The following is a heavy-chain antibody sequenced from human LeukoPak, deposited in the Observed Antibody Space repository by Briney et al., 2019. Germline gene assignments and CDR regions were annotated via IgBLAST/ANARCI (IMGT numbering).Heavy chain of an antibody. Sequence: ASVKVSCKVSGYTLTELSMHWVRQAPGKGLEWMGGFDPEDGETIYAQKFQGRVTMTEDTSTDTAYMELSSLRSEDTAVYYCATADPDIAAAGPYYYYYGMDVWGQGTTVTVSS. J-gene: IGHJ6*02. CDR3: ATADPDIAAAGPYYYYYGMDV. V-gene: IGHV1-24*01. D-gene: IGHD6-13*01. CDR2: FDPEDGET. CDR1: GYTLTELS.